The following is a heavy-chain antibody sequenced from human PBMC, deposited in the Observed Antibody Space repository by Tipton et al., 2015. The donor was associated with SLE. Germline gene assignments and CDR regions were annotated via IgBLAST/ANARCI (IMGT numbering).Heavy chain of an antibody. CDR3: ARGSCSGGVCYIDY. Sequence: TLSLTCAVYGGSFSGYSWSWIRQPPGKGLEWIGEIDHFGNTNYNPSLKSRVTVSVDTSKNQFSLKLSSVTAADTAVYYCARGSCSGGVCYIDYWGQGTLVTVSS. CDR1: GGSFSGYS. CDR2: IDHFGNT. V-gene: IGHV4-34*01. J-gene: IGHJ4*02. D-gene: IGHD2-8*02.